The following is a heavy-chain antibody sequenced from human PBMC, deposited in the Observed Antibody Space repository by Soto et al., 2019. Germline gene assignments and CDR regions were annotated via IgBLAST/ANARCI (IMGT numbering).Heavy chain of an antibody. D-gene: IGHD6-13*01. Sequence: SETLSLTCAVSGGSISSSNWWSWVRQPPGKGLEWIGEIYHSGSTNYNPSLKSRVTISVDKSKNQFSLKLSSVTAADTAVYYCARDGIAAAGISSYYYGMDVWGQGTTVT. V-gene: IGHV4-4*02. CDR2: IYHSGST. J-gene: IGHJ6*02. CDR3: ARDGIAAAGISSYYYGMDV. CDR1: GGSISSSNW.